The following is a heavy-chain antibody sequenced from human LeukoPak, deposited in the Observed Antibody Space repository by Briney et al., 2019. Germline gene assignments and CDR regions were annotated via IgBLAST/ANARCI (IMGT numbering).Heavy chain of an antibody. V-gene: IGHV3-33*01. D-gene: IGHD2-15*01. CDR2: ICYDGSNK. CDR3: ATRSQDY. Sequence: GGSLRLSCAASGFTFSSYGMHWVRQAPGKGLEWVAVICYDGSNKYYADSVKGRFTISRDNSKNTLYLQMNSLRAEDTAVYYCATRSQDYWGQGTLVTVSS. CDR1: GFTFSSYG. J-gene: IGHJ4*02.